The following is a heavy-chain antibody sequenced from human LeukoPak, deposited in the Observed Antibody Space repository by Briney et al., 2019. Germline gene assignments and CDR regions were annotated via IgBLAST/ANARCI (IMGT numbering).Heavy chain of an antibody. Sequence: PGGSLGLSCAASGFTFSTYWMNWVRQLPGKGLEWLANIKQDGSQKYYVDSVKGRFTISRDNAKNSLYLQMNSLRAEDTAVYYCVREVYRERWPDTRGQGTLVTVSS. D-gene: IGHD5-12*01. J-gene: IGHJ5*02. CDR2: IKQDGSQK. CDR1: GFTFSTYW. CDR3: VREVYRERWPDT. V-gene: IGHV3-7*01.